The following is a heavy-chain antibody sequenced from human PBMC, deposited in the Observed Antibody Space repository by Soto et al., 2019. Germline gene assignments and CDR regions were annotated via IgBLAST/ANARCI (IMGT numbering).Heavy chain of an antibody. CDR1: GGSFSGYY. J-gene: IGHJ5*02. CDR2: INHSGST. V-gene: IGHV4-34*01. D-gene: IGHD2-8*01. CDR3: ARGSPHGERGTSNWFDL. Sequence: SETLSLTCAVYGGSFSGYYWSWIRQPPGKGLEWIGEINHSGSTNYNPSLKSRVTISVDTSKNQFSLKLSSVTAADTAVYYCARGSPHGERGTSNWFDLWGQGTLVTVSS.